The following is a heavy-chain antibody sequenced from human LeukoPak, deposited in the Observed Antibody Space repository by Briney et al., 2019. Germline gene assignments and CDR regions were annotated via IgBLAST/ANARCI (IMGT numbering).Heavy chain of an antibody. CDR3: ASAGDY. CDR2: ISDSGATM. Sequence: GGSLRLSCAASGVIFRNYEMNWGREARGKGVELISYISDSGATMHYADSVKGRFTNSRDNARNSLYLQMNGLRVEDTAVYYCASAGDYWGQGTLVTVSS. CDR1: GVIFRNYE. D-gene: IGHD6-13*01. V-gene: IGHV3-48*03. J-gene: IGHJ4*02.